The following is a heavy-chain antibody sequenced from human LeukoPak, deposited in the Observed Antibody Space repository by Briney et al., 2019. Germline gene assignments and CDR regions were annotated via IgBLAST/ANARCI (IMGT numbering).Heavy chain of an antibody. V-gene: IGHV3-64D*06. CDR2: ISINVQTT. J-gene: IGHJ4*02. Sequence: PGGSLRLSCSASGFTFTSHEVHCLPHAPGKGLQYGSGISINVQTTYYAGSVKGRFTISRDSSKNTVYLQMNSLTAEDTAVYYCVREGLERRTNFDYWGEGTLVSVSS. CDR3: VREGLERRTNFDY. CDR1: GFTFTSHE. D-gene: IGHD1-1*01.